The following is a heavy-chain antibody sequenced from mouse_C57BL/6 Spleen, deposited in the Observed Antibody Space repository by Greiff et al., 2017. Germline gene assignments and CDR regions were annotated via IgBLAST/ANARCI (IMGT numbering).Heavy chain of an antibody. J-gene: IGHJ3*01. CDR3: ARSPHDGDFAY. V-gene: IGHV1-61*01. CDR1: GYTFTSYW. Sequence: VQLQQSGAELVRPGSSVKLSCKASGYTFTSYWMDWVKQRPGQGLEWIGNIYPSDSETHYNQKFKDKATLTVDKSSSTAYMQLSSLTSEDSAVYYCARSPHDGDFAYWGQGTLVTVSA. D-gene: IGHD2-12*01. CDR2: IYPSDSET.